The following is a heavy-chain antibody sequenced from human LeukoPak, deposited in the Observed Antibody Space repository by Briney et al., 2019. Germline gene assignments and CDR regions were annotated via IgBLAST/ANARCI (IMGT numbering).Heavy chain of an antibody. CDR1: GFTFSSYA. V-gene: IGHV3-30*04. CDR2: ISYDGSNK. Sequence: PGGSLRLSCAASGFTFSSYAIHWVRQAPGKGLEWVAVISYDGSNKYYADSVKGRFTISRDNSKNTLCLQMNSLRAEDTAVYYCAREGFSRGYYYYYYMDVWGKGTTVTVSS. CDR3: AREGFSRGYYYYYYMDV. J-gene: IGHJ6*03. D-gene: IGHD6-13*01.